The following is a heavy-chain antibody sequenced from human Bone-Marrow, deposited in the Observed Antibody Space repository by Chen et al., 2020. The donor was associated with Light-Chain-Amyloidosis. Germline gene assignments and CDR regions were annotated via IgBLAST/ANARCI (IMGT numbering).Heavy chain of an antibody. CDR2: ISSSSSTI. J-gene: IGHJ6*03. CDR1: GFTFSSYS. D-gene: IGHD1-26*01. CDR3: AGSWRELLVSPYYYMDV. V-gene: IGHV3-48*01. Sequence: EVQLVESGGGLVQPGGSLRLSCAASGFTFSSYSMNWVRQAPGKGLVWVSYISSSSSTIYYADSVKGRVTISRDNAKNSLYLQMNSLRAEDTAVYYCAGSWRELLVSPYYYMDVWGKGTTVTVSS.